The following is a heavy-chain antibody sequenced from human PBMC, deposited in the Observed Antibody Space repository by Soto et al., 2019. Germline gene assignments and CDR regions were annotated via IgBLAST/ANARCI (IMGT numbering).Heavy chain of an antibody. D-gene: IGHD6-13*01. J-gene: IGHJ6*01. Sequence: QVQLVESGGGVVQPGRSLRLSCAASGFTFSSYGMHWVRQAPGKGLEWVAVISYDGSNKYYADSVKGRFTISRDNSKNTLYLQMNSLRAEDTAVYYCAKPSIAAAGTDYYYYYGMDVW. CDR2: ISYDGSNK. CDR3: AKPSIAAAGTDYYYYYGMDV. CDR1: GFTFSSYG. V-gene: IGHV3-30*18.